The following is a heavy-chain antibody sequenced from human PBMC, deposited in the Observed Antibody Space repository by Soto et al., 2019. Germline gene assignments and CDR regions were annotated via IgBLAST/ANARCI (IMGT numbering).Heavy chain of an antibody. CDR1: RFTFSSYA. J-gene: IGHJ5*02. Sequence: GGSLRLSCAASRFTFSSYAMSWVRQATGKGLEWVSAISGSGGSTYYADSVKGRFTISRDNSKNTLCLQMNSLRADDTAVYYCAKVMVKNWFDPWGQGTLVTVSS. CDR3: AKVMVKNWFDP. V-gene: IGHV3-23*01. CDR2: ISGSGGST. D-gene: IGHD5-18*01.